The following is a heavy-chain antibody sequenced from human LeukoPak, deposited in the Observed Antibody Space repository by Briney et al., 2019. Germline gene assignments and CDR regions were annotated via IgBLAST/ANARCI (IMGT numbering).Heavy chain of an antibody. J-gene: IGHJ4*02. CDR2: INSDGSGT. CDR1: GFTFSSYW. V-gene: IGHV3-74*01. D-gene: IGHD1-26*01. Sequence: GGSLRLSCAASGFTFSSYWMHWVRQASGKGLVWVSRINSDGSGTTYADSVKGRFTISRDNAKNTLYLQMNSLRAEDTAVYYCATKLVGTKSSEFEYWGQGTLVTVS. CDR3: ATKLVGTKSSEFEY.